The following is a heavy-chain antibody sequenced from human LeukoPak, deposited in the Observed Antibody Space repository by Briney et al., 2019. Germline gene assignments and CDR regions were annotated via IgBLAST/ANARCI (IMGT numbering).Heavy chain of an antibody. CDR3: ARSYYVWGSYRNNWFDP. CDR1: GGSISSGSYY. D-gene: IGHD3-16*02. V-gene: IGHV4-61*02. CDR2: IYTSGST. J-gene: IGHJ5*02. Sequence: PSQTLSLTCTVSGGSISSGSYYWSWIRQPAGKGLEWIGRIYTSGSTNYNPSLKSRVTISVDTSKNQFSLKLSSVTAADTAVYYCARSYYVWGSYRNNWFDPWGQGTLATVSS.